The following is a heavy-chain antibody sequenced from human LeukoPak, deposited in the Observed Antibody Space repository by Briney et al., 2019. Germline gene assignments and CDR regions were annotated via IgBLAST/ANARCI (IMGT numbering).Heavy chain of an antibody. J-gene: IGHJ5*02. V-gene: IGHV3-48*03. CDR2: ISGSGIK. CDR1: RFTFSSYE. CDR3: AKVLTTVTTGNWFDP. Sequence: GSLRLSCAASRFTFSSYEMNWVRQAPGKGLEWVSYISGSGIKHYADSVKGRFTISRDNAKNSLYLQMNSLRAEDTAVYYCAKVLTTVTTGNWFDPWGQGTLVTVSS. D-gene: IGHD4-17*01.